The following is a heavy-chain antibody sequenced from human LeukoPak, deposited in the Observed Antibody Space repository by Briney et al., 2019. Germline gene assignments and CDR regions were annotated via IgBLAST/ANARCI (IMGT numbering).Heavy chain of an antibody. CDR1: GFTFSIYA. J-gene: IGHJ4*02. Sequence: GGSLRLSCAASGFTFSIYAMSWVRQAPGKGLGWVSVISGSGDSTDYADSVKGRFTISRDNSKNTMYLQMNSLRAEDTAVYYCARDRGGGWYYFDYWDRGTLVIVS. CDR3: ARDRGGGWYYFDY. V-gene: IGHV3-23*01. CDR2: ISGSGDST. D-gene: IGHD6-19*01.